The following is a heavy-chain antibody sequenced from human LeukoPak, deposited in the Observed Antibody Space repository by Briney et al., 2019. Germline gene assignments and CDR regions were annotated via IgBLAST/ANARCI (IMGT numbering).Heavy chain of an antibody. CDR3: ARLYDSIVQGLNDI. Sequence: SETLSLTCSVSDGSITSSPYHWVWIRLSPGKGLEWIGSVSYSGSTYYNPSLKSRVTISVDTSKNQFSLKLSSVTAADTAVYYCARLYDSIVQGLNDIWGQGTMVTVSS. V-gene: IGHV4-39*07. CDR2: VSYSGST. CDR1: DGSITSSPYH. J-gene: IGHJ3*02. D-gene: IGHD3-22*01.